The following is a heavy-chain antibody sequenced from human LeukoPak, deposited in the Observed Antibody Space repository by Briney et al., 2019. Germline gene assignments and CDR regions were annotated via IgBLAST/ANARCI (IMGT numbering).Heavy chain of an antibody. Sequence: GGTLRLSCAGSGFTFGRYWMSWVRQAPGKGLEWVASINQDGSRLNYLDSVTGRFIISRDDAQNSLFLQMTRLRVDDTAVYYCARLKDDVTKLDYWGQGTLVSVSS. CDR3: ARLKDDVTKLDY. D-gene: IGHD2-8*01. V-gene: IGHV3-7*01. J-gene: IGHJ4*02. CDR2: INQDGSRL. CDR1: GFTFGRYW.